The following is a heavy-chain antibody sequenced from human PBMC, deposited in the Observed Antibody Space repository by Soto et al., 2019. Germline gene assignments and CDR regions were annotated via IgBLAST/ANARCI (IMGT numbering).Heavy chain of an antibody. CDR3: ATTYYDSSAYYLDY. CDR1: GDSISRYY. J-gene: IGHJ4*02. V-gene: IGHV4-59*01. Sequence: SETLSLTCTVSGDSISRYYWNWIRQPPGKGLQSIGYIHYSGITSYNPSLKSRVTISIDTSKNQFSLKLTSVTAADTAVYYCATTYYDSSAYYLDYWGQGTPVTVSS. CDR2: IHYSGIT. D-gene: IGHD3-22*01.